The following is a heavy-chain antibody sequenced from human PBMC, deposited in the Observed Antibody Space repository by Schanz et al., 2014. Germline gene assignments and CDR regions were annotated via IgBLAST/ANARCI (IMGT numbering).Heavy chain of an antibody. CDR3: ARDYYDILTGYPYDTFDI. CDR1: GYTFTAYY. J-gene: IGHJ3*02. Sequence: QVQLVQSGAEAKKPGASVMVSCKASGYTFTAYYMHWVRQAPGQGLEWMGRINPSTGGTSYAQKFQGRVARTRDTSISTAYMELRRLRSDDTAVYYCARDYYDILTGYPYDTFDIWGQGTMVTVSS. D-gene: IGHD3-9*01. CDR2: INPSTGGT. V-gene: IGHV1-2*06.